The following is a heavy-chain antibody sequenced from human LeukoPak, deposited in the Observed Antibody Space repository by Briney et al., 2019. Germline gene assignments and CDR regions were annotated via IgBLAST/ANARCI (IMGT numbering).Heavy chain of an antibody. CDR3: ARLGVPLLDYYGMDV. CDR2: IYTSGST. J-gene: IGHJ6*02. CDR1: GGSISSYY. Sequence: KSSETLSLTCTVSGGSISSYYWSWIRQPAGKGLEWIGRIYTSGSTNYNPSLKSRVTISVDTSKNQFSLNLSSVTAADTAVYYCARLGVPLLDYYGMDVWGQGTTVTVSS. D-gene: IGHD2-8*01. V-gene: IGHV4-4*07.